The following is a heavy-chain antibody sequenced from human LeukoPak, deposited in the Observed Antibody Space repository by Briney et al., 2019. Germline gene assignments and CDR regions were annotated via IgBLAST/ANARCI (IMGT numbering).Heavy chain of an antibody. CDR2: ISSSSSYI. J-gene: IGHJ3*02. V-gene: IGHV3-21*01. CDR1: GFTFSSYS. Sequence: GGSLRLPCAASGFTFSSYSMNWVRQAPGKGLEWVSSISSSSSYIYYADSVKGRFTISRDNAKNSLYLQMNSLRAEDTAVYYCARDQDVYCSGGSCTSFDIWGQGTMVTVSS. CDR3: ARDQDVYCSGGSCTSFDI. D-gene: IGHD2-15*01.